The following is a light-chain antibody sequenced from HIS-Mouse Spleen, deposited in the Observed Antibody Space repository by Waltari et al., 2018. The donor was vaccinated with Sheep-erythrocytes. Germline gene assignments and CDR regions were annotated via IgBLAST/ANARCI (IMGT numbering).Light chain of an antibody. CDR3: QAGDSSTVV. V-gene: IGLV3-1*01. Sequence: SSELTQPPSVSVSPGQTASITCSGDKSGDKYACWYQQKPGQSTVLVIYQDSKRPSRIPEGFSGSNSGNTATLTVRGTQAVDEADDYCQAGDSSTVVCGGGTKLTVL. CDR1: KSGDKY. CDR2: QDS. J-gene: IGLJ2*01.